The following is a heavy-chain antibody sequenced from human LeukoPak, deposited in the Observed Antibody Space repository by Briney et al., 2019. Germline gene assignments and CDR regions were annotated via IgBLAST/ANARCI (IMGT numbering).Heavy chain of an antibody. CDR1: GGSISSYY. D-gene: IGHD3-3*01. CDR3: ARGKGVHRITIFGVDTTPDDDDAFDI. J-gene: IGHJ3*02. CDR2: IYTSGST. V-gene: IGHV4-4*07. Sequence: SETLSLTCTVSGGSISSYYWSWIRQPAGKGLEWIGRIYTSGSTNYNPSLKSRVTMSVDTSKNQFSLKLSSVTAADTAVYYCARGKGVHRITIFGVDTTPDDDDAFDIWGQGTLVTVSS.